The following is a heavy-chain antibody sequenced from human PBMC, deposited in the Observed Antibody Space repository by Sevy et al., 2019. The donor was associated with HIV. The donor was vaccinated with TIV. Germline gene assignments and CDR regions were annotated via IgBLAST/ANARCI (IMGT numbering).Heavy chain of an antibody. CDR2: INPNSGGT. CDR3: ASGAAAAGMRGVVDY. Sequence: ASVKVSCKASGYTFTGYYMHWVRQAPGQGLEWMGRINPNSGGTNYAQKFQGRVTMTRDRSISTAYMELGRLGSDDTAVYYCASGAAAAGMRGVVDYWGQGTLVTVSS. J-gene: IGHJ4*02. CDR1: GYTFTGYY. D-gene: IGHD6-13*01. V-gene: IGHV1-2*06.